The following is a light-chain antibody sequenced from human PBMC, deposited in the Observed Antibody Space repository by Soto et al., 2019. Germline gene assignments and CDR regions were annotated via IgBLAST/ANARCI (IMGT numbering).Light chain of an antibody. Sequence: IGMTQTPATLSMSHGERATLSCRASQSVRSNLAWYHQKPGQAPRLLIYGASTRATGIPARFSGSGSGTEFTLTINSLQSEDFVVYYCQQYDNWPPTSGQGTRLAIK. J-gene: IGKJ5*01. CDR1: QSVRSN. CDR2: GAS. V-gene: IGKV3D-15*01. CDR3: QQYDNWPPT.